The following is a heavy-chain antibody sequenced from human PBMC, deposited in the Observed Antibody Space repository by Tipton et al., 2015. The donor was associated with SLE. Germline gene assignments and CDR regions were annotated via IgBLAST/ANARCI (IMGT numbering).Heavy chain of an antibody. CDR2: IYYSGST. V-gene: IGHV4-61*01. CDR1: GGSISSSSHY. D-gene: IGHD4-17*01. CDR3: ARDPFPTVTTGAFVI. J-gene: IGHJ3*02. Sequence: TLSLTCTVSGGSISSSSHYWSWIRQPPGKGLEWIGYIYYSGSTNYNPSLKSRVAISVDTSKNQFSLKLSSVTAADTAVYYCARDPFPTVTTGAFVIWGQGTMVTVSS.